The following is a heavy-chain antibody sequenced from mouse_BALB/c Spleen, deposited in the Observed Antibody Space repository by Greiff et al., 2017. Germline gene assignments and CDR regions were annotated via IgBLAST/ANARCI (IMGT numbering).Heavy chain of an antibody. D-gene: IGHD2-4*01. V-gene: IGHV1S56*01. Sequence: QVQLQQSGPELVKPGASVRISCKASGYTFTSYYIHWVKQRPGQGLEWIGWIYPGNVNTKYNEKFKGKATLTADKSSSTAYMQLSSLTSEDSAVYFCARSRDYDYAMDYWGQGTSVTVSS. J-gene: IGHJ4*01. CDR3: ARSRDYDYAMDY. CDR2: IYPGNVNT. CDR1: GYTFTSYY.